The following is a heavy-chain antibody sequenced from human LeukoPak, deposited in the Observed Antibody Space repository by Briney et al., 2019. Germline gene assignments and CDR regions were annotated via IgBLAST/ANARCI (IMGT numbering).Heavy chain of an antibody. CDR1: GDSVSRSSYY. V-gene: IGHV4-61*01. Sequence: SETLSLTCTVSGDSVSRSSYYWTWIRQPPGKGLEWIGYIYYIGSTNYNPSLRSRLTMSVDTSKNQFSLRLSSVIAADTAVYYCARYYDSTGSFNYWGQGTLVTVSS. CDR2: IYYIGST. J-gene: IGHJ4*02. D-gene: IGHD3-22*01. CDR3: ARYYDSTGSFNY.